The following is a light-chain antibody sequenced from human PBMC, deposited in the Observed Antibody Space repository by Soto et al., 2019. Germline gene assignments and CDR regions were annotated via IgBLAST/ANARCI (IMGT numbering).Light chain of an antibody. V-gene: IGKV3-15*01. CDR1: QSVSSD. Sequence: EIVMTQSPATLSVSPGERATLSCRASQSVSSDLAWYQQKPGQAPRLLIYGSSTMATGIPSRCSGSESGTEFTFTISILRSEDFALYYCQQYDSWPFTFGPGSNVHFK. CDR3: QQYDSWPFT. CDR2: GSS. J-gene: IGKJ3*01.